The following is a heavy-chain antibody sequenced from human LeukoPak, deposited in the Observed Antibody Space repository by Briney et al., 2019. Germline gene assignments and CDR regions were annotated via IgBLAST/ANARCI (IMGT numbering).Heavy chain of an antibody. CDR3: ARGRVRGVLHGYYYGMDV. CDR2: IWNDGSET. CDR1: GFIFSNYG. V-gene: IGHV3-33*01. Sequence: GRSLRLSCAASGFIFSNYGMHWVRQAPGKRLKWVAVIWNDGSETFHADSVKGRFRIARDNSKNTLYLQMNSLRAEDTAVYYCARGRVRGVLHGYYYGMDVWGQGTTVTVSS. D-gene: IGHD3-10*01. J-gene: IGHJ6*02.